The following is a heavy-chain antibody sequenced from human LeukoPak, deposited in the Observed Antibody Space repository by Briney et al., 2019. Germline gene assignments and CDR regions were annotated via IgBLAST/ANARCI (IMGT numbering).Heavy chain of an antibody. CDR1: GLTFHNYV. V-gene: IGHV3-64D*09. CDR2: TKTNGDTT. CDR3: VKDYSRDWNGHWFDS. Sequence: PAGSLRLSCSATGLTFHNYVMHWVRQAPRKGLEYDSATKTNGDTTHYTDSGKGKLNISRDNSKNTVSLQMSSLRAEDAAVYDCVKDYSRDWNGHWFDSWGQGTLDPVSS. J-gene: IGHJ5*01. D-gene: IGHD1-1*01.